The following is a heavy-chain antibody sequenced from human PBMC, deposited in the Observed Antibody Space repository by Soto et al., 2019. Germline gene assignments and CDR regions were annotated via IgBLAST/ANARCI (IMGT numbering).Heavy chain of an antibody. D-gene: IGHD3-10*01. CDR1: GFTFSSYG. CDR3: AGLWFGESSSTGLYGMDV. CDR2: IWYDGSNK. J-gene: IGHJ6*02. Sequence: GGSLRLSCAASGFTFSSYGMHWVRQAPGKGLEWVAVIWYDGSNKYYADSVKGRFTISRDNSKNTLYLQMNSLRAEDTAVYYCAGLWFGESSSTGLYGMDVWGQGTTVTVSS. V-gene: IGHV3-33*01.